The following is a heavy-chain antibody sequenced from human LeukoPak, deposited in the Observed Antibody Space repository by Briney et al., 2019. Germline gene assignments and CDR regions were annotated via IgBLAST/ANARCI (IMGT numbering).Heavy chain of an antibody. CDR1: GFTFSSYS. D-gene: IGHD2-21*02. CDR2: ISSSSSYI. V-gene: IGHV3-21*01. J-gene: IGHJ6*03. Sequence: PGGSLRLSCAASGFTFSSYSMNWVRQAPGKGLEWVSSISSSSSYIYYADSVKGRFTISRDNAKNSLYLQMNSLRAEDTVVYYCARDSVVVTAGYYYYMDVWGKGTTVTVSS. CDR3: ARDSVVVTAGYYYYMDV.